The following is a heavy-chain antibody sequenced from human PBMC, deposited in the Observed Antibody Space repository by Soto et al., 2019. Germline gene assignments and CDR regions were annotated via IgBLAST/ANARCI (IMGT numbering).Heavy chain of an antibody. CDR2: IYYSGST. CDR1: GGSISSGGNY. V-gene: IGHV4-31*11. J-gene: IGHJ6*02. D-gene: IGHD3-10*01. Sequence: QVQLQESGPGLVKSSQTLSLTCAVSGGSISSGGNYWSWIRQHPGKGLEWIGYIYYSGSTYYNPSLKSRVTISVDTSKTQFSLKLNSVTAADTAVYYCARARMVRGVIYYYGMDVWGQGTTVNVSS. CDR3: ARARMVRGVIYYYGMDV.